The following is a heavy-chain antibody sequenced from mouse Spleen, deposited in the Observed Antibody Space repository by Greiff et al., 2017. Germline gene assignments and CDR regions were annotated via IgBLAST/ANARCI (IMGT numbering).Heavy chain of an antibody. J-gene: IGHJ3*01. CDR1: GFNIKDTY. CDR2: IDPANGNT. CDR3: ARSSTGFAY. Sequence: EVKVVESGAELVKPGASVKLSCTASGFNIKDTYMHWVKQRPEQGLEWIGRIDPANGNTKYDPKFQGKATITADTSSNTAYLQLSSLTSEDTAVYYCARSSTGFAYWGQGTLVTVSA. D-gene: IGHD4-1*02. V-gene: IGHV14-3*02.